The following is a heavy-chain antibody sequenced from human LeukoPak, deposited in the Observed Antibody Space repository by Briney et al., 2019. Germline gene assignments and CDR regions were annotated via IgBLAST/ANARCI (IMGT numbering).Heavy chain of an antibody. CDR3: ARGNYYGMDV. Sequence: ASVKVSFKASGYSFNVFYIHWLRQAPGQGLEWMGVTNPNDGSVSYAQKFQDRVTLTRDTSTSTVYMELSSLMSEDTAVYYCARGNYYGMDVWGHGTTVTVSS. J-gene: IGHJ6*02. V-gene: IGHV1-46*02. CDR1: GYSFNVFY. CDR2: TNPNDGSV.